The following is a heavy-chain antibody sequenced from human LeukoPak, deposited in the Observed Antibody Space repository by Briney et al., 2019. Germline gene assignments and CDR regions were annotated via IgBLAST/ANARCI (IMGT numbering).Heavy chain of an antibody. CDR3: AREGRTWSRWYFDL. V-gene: IGHV3-7*01. J-gene: IGHJ2*01. CDR1: GFTFSDYW. Sequence: GGSLRLSCVASGFTFSDYWMTWVRQAPGKGLERVANIKEDGIDKYFLDSVEGRFSISRDNSKNTLYLQMNSLRAEDTAVYYCAREGRTWSRWYFDLWGRGTLVTVSS. CDR2: IKEDGIDK. D-gene: IGHD1-14*01.